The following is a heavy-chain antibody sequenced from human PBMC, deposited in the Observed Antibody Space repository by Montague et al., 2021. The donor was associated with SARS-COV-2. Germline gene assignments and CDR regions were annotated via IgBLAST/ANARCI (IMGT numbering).Heavy chain of an antibody. CDR3: ARRGRKLLPVATTIGGFDI. D-gene: IGHD5-12*01. J-gene: IGHJ3*02. CDR2: IYDSGST. V-gene: IGHV4-39*02. CDR1: GGSISGSNYY. Sequence: SETLSLTCTVSGGSISGSNYYWDRIRQPPGKGLEWIGSIYDSGSTCYNPSLKSRVTISVDTSKNHFSLKLSSVTAADTAVYYCARRGRKLLPVATTIGGFDIWGQGTMVTVSS.